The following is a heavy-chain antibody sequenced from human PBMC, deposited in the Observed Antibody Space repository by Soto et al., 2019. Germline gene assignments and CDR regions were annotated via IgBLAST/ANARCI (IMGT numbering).Heavy chain of an antibody. J-gene: IGHJ4*02. CDR1: GFTFDDYV. Sequence: EVQLVESGGGLVQPGRSRRLSCVASGFTFDDYVMHWVRQVPGKGLEWVSGISWNSGHIDYADSVKGRFTISRDNARNSLYLQMNSLRPEDTALYYCARGLSAVPSYLDYWGQGTLVTVSS. CDR2: ISWNSGHI. CDR3: ARGLSAVPSYLDY. D-gene: IGHD3-16*01. V-gene: IGHV3-9*01.